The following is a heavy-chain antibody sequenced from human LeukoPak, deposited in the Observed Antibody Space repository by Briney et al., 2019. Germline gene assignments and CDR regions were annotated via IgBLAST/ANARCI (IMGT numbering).Heavy chain of an antibody. Sequence: GGSLRLSCAASGFTFSSYAMHWVRQAPGKGLEWVAVISYDGSNKYYADSVKGRFTISRDNSKNTLYLQMNSLRAEDTAVYYCARDQRVATTFDYWGQGTLVTVSS. CDR1: GFTFSSYA. CDR3: ARDQRVATTFDY. J-gene: IGHJ4*02. D-gene: IGHD5-12*01. CDR2: ISYDGSNK. V-gene: IGHV3-30-3*01.